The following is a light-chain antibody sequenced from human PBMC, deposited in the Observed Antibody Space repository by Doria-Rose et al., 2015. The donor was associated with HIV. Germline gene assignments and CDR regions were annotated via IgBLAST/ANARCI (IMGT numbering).Light chain of an antibody. CDR1: QSFSSTY. CDR3: HQYGTSWT. CDR2: DGS. Sequence: EIVLTQSPGTLSLSPGARATLSCRASQSFSSTYLAWYQQKPGQAPSLLIYDGSTRATGITDRFSASGSGTDFTLTINRLEPEDFALYXCHQYGTSWTFGQGTKVEI. J-gene: IGKJ1*01. V-gene: IGKV3-20*01.